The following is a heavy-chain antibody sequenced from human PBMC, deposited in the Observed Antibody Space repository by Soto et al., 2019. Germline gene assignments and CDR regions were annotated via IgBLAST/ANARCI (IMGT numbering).Heavy chain of an antibody. CDR3: ARDGGYCSDGSCSGYYGMDV. Sequence: EVQLVESGGGLVTPGGSLRLSCAASGFTFSSYSMNWVRQAPGKGLEWVSSISSSSSYIYYADSVKGRFTISRDNAKNSLYLQMNSLRAEDTAVYYCARDGGYCSDGSCSGYYGMDVWGQGTTVTVSS. CDR1: GFTFSSYS. CDR2: ISSSSSYI. D-gene: IGHD2-15*01. V-gene: IGHV3-21*01. J-gene: IGHJ6*02.